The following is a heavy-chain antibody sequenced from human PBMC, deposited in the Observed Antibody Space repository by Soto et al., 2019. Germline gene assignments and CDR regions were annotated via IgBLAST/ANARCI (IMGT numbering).Heavy chain of an antibody. CDR2: INAGNGNT. Sequence: ASVQVSRKASGYTFNRYAMHWVRQAPGQRLEWMGWINAGNGNTKYSQKFQGRVTITRDTSASTAYMELSSLRSEDTAVYYCARVLVVSFDYWGQGTLVPVSP. CDR3: ARVLVVSFDY. CDR1: GYTFNRYA. V-gene: IGHV1-3*01. D-gene: IGHD2-8*02. J-gene: IGHJ4*02.